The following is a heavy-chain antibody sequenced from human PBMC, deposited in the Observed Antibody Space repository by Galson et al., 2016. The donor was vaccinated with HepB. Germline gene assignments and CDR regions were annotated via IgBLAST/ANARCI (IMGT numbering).Heavy chain of an antibody. J-gene: IGHJ6*03. D-gene: IGHD3-22*01. CDR3: ARDLVVTRNYYYYHYMDV. V-gene: IGHV3-53*01. CDR1: GFSVSNNY. CDR2: IYSGDYT. Sequence: LRLSCAPSGFSVSNNYMNWVRQAPGKGLEWVSVIYSGDYTYYADSVKGRFTISRDISKNTLYLQMNRLRAEDTAVYYCARDLVVTRNYYYYHYMDVWGKGTPVTVSS.